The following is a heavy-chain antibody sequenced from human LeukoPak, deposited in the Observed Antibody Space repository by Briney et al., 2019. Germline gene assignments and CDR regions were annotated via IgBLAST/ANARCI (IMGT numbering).Heavy chain of an antibody. V-gene: IGHV1-69*05. CDR3: ARVMTTVTTFFAYMDV. CDR2: IIPIFGTA. CDR1: GGTFSSYA. Sequence: SVKVSCKASGGTFSSYAISWVRQAPGQGLEWMGEIIPIFGTANYAQKFQGRVTITTDESTSTAYMELSSLRSEDTAVYYCARVMTTVTTFFAYMDVWGKGTTVTVSS. J-gene: IGHJ6*03. D-gene: IGHD4-17*01.